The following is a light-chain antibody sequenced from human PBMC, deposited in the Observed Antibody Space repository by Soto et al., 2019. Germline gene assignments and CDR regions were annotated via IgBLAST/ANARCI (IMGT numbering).Light chain of an antibody. CDR3: QQYNNWPRT. J-gene: IGKJ1*01. Sequence: EIVMTQSPATLSLSPGERATLSCKASQSVNSNLAWYKQKAAQAPRLLIYGTSTRATGIPARFSGSGSGTEFTLTISSLQFEDFEVYYCQQYNNWPRTFGQGTKVDI. CDR1: QSVNSN. CDR2: GTS. V-gene: IGKV3-15*01.